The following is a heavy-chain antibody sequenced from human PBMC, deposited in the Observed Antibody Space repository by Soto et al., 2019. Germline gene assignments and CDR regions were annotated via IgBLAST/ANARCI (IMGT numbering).Heavy chain of an antibody. V-gene: IGHV1-3*05. CDR3: ARSIVVVTALDY. CDR2: INAGNGNT. CDR1: GYTFTSYA. D-gene: IGHD2-21*02. Sequence: QVQLVQSGAEEKKPGASVKVSCKASGYTFTSYAMHWVRQAPGQRLEWMGWINAGNGNTKYSQKFQGRVTITRATAASTADMELSSLRSEDTAVYYCARSIVVVTALDYWGQGTLVTVSS. J-gene: IGHJ4*02.